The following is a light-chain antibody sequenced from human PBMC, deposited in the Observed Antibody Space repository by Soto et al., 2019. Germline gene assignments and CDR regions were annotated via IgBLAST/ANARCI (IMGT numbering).Light chain of an antibody. J-gene: IGLJ1*01. Sequence: QSVLTQPPPPARAPGQSVTTPRPGTSSDIGGYNYVSWYQQHPGKAPKLMIYEVSKRPSGVPDRFSGSKSGNTASLTVSGLQAEDEADYYCSSYAGSNNYVFGSGTKVTVL. CDR3: SSYAGSNNYV. CDR2: EVS. V-gene: IGLV2-8*01. CDR1: SSDIGGYNY.